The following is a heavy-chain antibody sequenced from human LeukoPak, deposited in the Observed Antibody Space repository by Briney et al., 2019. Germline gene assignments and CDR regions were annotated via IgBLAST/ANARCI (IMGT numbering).Heavy chain of an antibody. CDR2: FSGSSSGI. Sequence: GGGLRLSSAESGFSFSSYDMNWVRAAPGTGLERGSYFSGSSSGIYYADSVEGRFFISSSNDKNSLYLQMNSLRAEDTAVYYCARGWSEVGPAAINDYWGQGTLVTVSS. V-gene: IGHV3-48*01. CDR1: GFSFSSYD. D-gene: IGHD2-2*01. J-gene: IGHJ4*02. CDR3: ARGWSEVGPAAINDY.